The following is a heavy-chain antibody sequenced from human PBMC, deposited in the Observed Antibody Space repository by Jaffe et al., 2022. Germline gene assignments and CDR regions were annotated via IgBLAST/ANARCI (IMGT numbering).Heavy chain of an antibody. D-gene: IGHD3-10*01. V-gene: IGHV3-9*02. Sequence: ELQLVESGGGLVQPGRSLTLSCLSSEVSSDYAMHWVRQPPGKGLEWVAGIYWNLKRKDYADSVKGRFTISRDNGKNSLFLQMNSLRTEDTALYYCIRDLNPGGADCWGQGTLVIVSS. CDR3: IRDLNPGGADC. CDR2: IYWNLKRK. J-gene: IGHJ4*02. CDR1: EVSSDYA.